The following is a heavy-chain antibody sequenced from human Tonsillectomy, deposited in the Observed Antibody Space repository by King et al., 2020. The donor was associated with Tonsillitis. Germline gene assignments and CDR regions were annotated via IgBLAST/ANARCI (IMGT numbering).Heavy chain of an antibody. D-gene: IGHD3-22*01. CDR1: GYTFTGYY. J-gene: IGHJ4*02. CDR3: ARVNGYYYDSSGYPIDY. V-gene: IGHV1-2*02. Sequence: VQLVESGAEVKKPGASVKVSCKASGYTFTGYYMHWVRQAPGQGLEWMGWINPKSGGTNYAEKFQGRVTMTRDTSISTAYMGLRWLRSDDTAVYYCARVNGYYYDSSGYPIDYWGQGTLVTVSS. CDR2: INPKSGGT.